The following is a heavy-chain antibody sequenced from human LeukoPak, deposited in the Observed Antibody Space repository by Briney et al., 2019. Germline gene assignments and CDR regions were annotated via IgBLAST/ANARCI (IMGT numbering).Heavy chain of an antibody. CDR3: ARGRYCGGDCSSYYYYGMDV. D-gene: IGHD2-21*02. CDR2: IYPGDSDT. CDR1: GYSFTSYW. V-gene: IGHV5-51*01. J-gene: IGHJ6*02. Sequence: GESLKISCKGSGYSFTSYWIGWVCQMPGKGLEWMGIIYPGDSDTRYSPSFQGQVTISADKSISTAYLQWSSLKASDTAMYYCARGRYCGGDCSSYYYYGMDVWGQGTTVTVSS.